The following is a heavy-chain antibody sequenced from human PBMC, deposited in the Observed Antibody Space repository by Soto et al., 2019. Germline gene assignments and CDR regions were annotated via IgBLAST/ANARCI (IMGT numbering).Heavy chain of an antibody. D-gene: IGHD3-22*01. J-gene: IGHJ4*01. CDR3: ARDTSTHYYDSSGYYPTGDY. CDR1: GYTFTSYG. Sequence: ASVKVSCKASGYTFTSYGISWVRQAPGQGLEWMGWISAYNGNTNYAQKLQGRVTMTTDTSTSTAYIELMSLSSDDTAVYYCARDTSTHYYDSSGYYPTGDYWG. V-gene: IGHV1-18*01. CDR2: ISAYNGNT.